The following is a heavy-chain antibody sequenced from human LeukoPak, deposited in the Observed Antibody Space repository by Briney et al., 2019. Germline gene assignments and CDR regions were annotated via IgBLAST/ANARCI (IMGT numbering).Heavy chain of an antibody. J-gene: IGHJ6*02. Sequence: GASVKVSCKASGYTFTSYAMHWVRQAPGQRLEWMGWINAGNGNTKYSQKFQGRVTITRDTSASTAYMELSSLRSEDTAVYYCARCDSSGQIGYYGMDVWGQGTSVTVSS. V-gene: IGHV1-3*01. CDR2: INAGNGNT. CDR3: ARCDSSGQIGYYGMDV. CDR1: GYTFTSYA. D-gene: IGHD3-22*01.